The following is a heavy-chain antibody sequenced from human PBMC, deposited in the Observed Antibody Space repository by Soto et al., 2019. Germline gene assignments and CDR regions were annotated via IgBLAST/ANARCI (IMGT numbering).Heavy chain of an antibody. J-gene: IGHJ4*02. V-gene: IGHV4-34*01. D-gene: IGHD6-19*01. CDR2: INHSGST. CDR1: GGSFSGYY. Sequence: SETLSLTCAVYGGSFSGYYWSWIRQPPGKGLEWIGEINHSGSTNYNPSLKSRVTISVDTSKNQFSLKLSSVTAADTAVYYCARGRGIAVFWGQGTLVTVSS. CDR3: ARGRGIAVF.